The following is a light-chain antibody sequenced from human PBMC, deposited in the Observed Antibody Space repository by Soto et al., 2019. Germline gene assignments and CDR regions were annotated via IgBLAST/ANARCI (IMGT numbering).Light chain of an antibody. CDR3: QQYGSSPET. J-gene: IGKJ1*01. Sequence: EIVLTQSPGTLSLSVGERATLSCRASQSVTSSYLAWYQQKPGQAPTVLIYGASSRATGISDRFSGSGSGTDFTLTISRLEPEDFAVYYCQQYGSSPETFGQGTKVDIK. CDR1: QSVTSSY. V-gene: IGKV3-20*01. CDR2: GAS.